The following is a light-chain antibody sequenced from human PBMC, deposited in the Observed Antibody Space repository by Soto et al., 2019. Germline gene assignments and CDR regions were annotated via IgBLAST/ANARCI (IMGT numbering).Light chain of an antibody. CDR3: LQYYNFSWT. CDR1: QDIRND. CDR2: AAF. V-gene: IGKV1-6*01. J-gene: IGKJ1*01. Sequence: AIQVTQSPSSLSASVVDRVTITCRASQDIRNDLAWYQQKPGQAPNLLIFAAFNLQSGVPSRFSGGGSGTHFTLTISSLQPDDFASYFCLQYYNFSWTFGQGTKVDIK.